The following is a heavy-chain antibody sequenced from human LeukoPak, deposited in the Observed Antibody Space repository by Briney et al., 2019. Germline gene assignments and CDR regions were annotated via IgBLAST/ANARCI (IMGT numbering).Heavy chain of an antibody. CDR3: AKAPPRGYSPFDY. Sequence: GGSLRLSCAASGFTFDDYGMSWVRQAPGKGLEWVSAISGSGGSTYYADSVKGRFTISRDNSKNTLYLQMNSLRAEDTAVYYCAKAPPRGYSPFDYWGQGTLVTVSS. V-gene: IGHV3-23*01. J-gene: IGHJ4*02. CDR2: ISGSGGST. D-gene: IGHD5-18*01. CDR1: GFTFDDYG.